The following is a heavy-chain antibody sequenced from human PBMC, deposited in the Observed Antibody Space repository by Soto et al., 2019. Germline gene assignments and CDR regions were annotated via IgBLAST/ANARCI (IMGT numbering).Heavy chain of an antibody. Sequence: QVQLVQSGAEVKKPGASVKVSCKASGYTFTSYGISWVRQAPGQGLEWMGWISAYNGNTNYAQKLQGRVTMTTDPSTSTAYMELRSLRSDDTAVYYCARDQLGREWEPGCFQHWGQGTLVTDSS. D-gene: IGHD1-26*01. J-gene: IGHJ1*01. CDR2: ISAYNGNT. CDR3: ARDQLGREWEPGCFQH. CDR1: GYTFTSYG. V-gene: IGHV1-18*01.